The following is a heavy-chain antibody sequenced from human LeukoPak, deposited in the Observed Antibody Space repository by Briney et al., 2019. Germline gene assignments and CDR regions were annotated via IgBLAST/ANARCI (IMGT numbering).Heavy chain of an antibody. CDR2: TYYRSKWYN. Sequence: SQTLSLTCAISGDSVSSNSAAWNWIRQSPSRGLEWLGSTYYRSKWYNDYAVSVKSRITTNPDTSKNQFSLQLNSVTPEDTAVYYCAREIGSSGWYPGGTLDYWGQGTLVTVSS. CDR1: GDSVSSNSAA. D-gene: IGHD6-19*01. CDR3: AREIGSSGWYPGGTLDY. V-gene: IGHV6-1*01. J-gene: IGHJ4*02.